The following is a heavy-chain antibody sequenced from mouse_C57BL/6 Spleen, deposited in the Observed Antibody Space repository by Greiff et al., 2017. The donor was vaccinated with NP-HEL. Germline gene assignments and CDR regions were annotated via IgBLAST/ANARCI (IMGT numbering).Heavy chain of an antibody. D-gene: IGHD1-1*01. CDR2: ISSGGDYI. CDR3: TRDDIATVAFDY. CDR1: GFTFSSYA. Sequence: EVQVVESGEGLVKPGGSLKLSCAASGFTFSSYAMSWVRQTPEKRLEWVAYISSGGDYIYYADTVKGRFTISRDNARNTLYLQMSSLKSEDTAMYYCTRDDIATVAFDYWGQGTTLTVSS. J-gene: IGHJ2*01. V-gene: IGHV5-9-1*02.